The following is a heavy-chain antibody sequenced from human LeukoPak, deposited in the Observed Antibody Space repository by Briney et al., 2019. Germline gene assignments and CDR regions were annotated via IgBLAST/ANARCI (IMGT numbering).Heavy chain of an antibody. CDR3: ARAYSSGWYFPSVY. J-gene: IGHJ4*02. D-gene: IGHD6-19*01. CDR1: GFTISSYA. Sequence: GRSLRLSCAASGFTISSYAMHWVRQAPGKGLEWVAVISYDGSNKYYADSVKGRFTISRDNSKNTLYLQMNSLRAEDTAVYYCARAYSSGWYFPSVYWGQGTLVSVSS. V-gene: IGHV3-30*04. CDR2: ISYDGSNK.